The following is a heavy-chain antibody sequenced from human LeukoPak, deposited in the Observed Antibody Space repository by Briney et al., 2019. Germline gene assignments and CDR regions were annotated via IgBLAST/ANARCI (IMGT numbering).Heavy chain of an antibody. V-gene: IGHV4-34*01. Sequence: SETLSLTCAVYGGSFSGYYWSWIRQPPGKGLEWIGEINHSGSTNYNPSLKSRVTISVDTSKNQFSLKLSSVTAADTAVYYCARTGYRVSGWFDPWGQGTLVTVSS. D-gene: IGHD1-1*01. J-gene: IGHJ5*02. CDR3: ARTGYRVSGWFDP. CDR1: GGSFSGYY. CDR2: INHSGST.